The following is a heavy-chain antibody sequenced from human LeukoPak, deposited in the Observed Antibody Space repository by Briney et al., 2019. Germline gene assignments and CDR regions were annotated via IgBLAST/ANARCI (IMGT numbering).Heavy chain of an antibody. CDR2: TYSGDTT. J-gene: IGHJ4*02. Sequence: GGSLRLSCAAFGFIVRSNHINWVRQAPGKGLEWVSITYSGDTTYYADSVKGRFTISRDNSRNTLYLQMNSLRVEDTAVYYCTKAPLRSCTGAFCYPFDYWGQGTLVTVSS. CDR1: GFIVRSNH. V-gene: IGHV3-53*05. CDR3: TKAPLRSCTGAFCYPFDY. D-gene: IGHD2-8*02.